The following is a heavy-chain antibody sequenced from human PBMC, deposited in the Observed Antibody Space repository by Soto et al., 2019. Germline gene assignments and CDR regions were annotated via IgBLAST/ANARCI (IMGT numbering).Heavy chain of an antibody. Sequence: GASVKVSCKASGGTFSSYAISWVRQAPGQGLEWMGGIIPIFGTANYAQKFQGRVTITADESTSTAYMELSSLRSEDTAVYYCARDESIAVAGTVDYWGQGTLVTVSS. V-gene: IGHV1-69*13. D-gene: IGHD6-19*01. CDR1: GGTFSSYA. J-gene: IGHJ4*02. CDR2: IIPIFGTA. CDR3: ARDESIAVAGTVDY.